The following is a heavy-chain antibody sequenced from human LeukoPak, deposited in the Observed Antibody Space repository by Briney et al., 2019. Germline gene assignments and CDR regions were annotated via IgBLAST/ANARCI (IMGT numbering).Heavy chain of an antibody. Sequence: GGSLRLSCAASGFTFKSYSMNWVGQAPGKGLEWVSYISTTGSYIYYTDSVKGRFTISRDNAKKSLYLHMNSLRAEDTAVYYCARDPFYPDYWGPGTLVTVSS. V-gene: IGHV3-21*01. CDR1: GFTFKSYS. J-gene: IGHJ4*02. CDR3: ARDPFYPDY. CDR2: ISTTGSYI.